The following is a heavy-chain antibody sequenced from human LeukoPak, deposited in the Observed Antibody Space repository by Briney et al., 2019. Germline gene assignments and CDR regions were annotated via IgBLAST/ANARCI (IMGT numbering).Heavy chain of an antibody. CDR1: GFTFSCYA. D-gene: IGHD1-26*01. V-gene: IGHV3-23*01. CDR2: ISGSGGST. CDR3: AKDRGLVGATGAFDI. Sequence: GGSLRLSCAASGFTFSCYAMSGVRQAPGKGREWVSAISGSGGSTYYADSVKGRFTICRDNSKNTLYLQMNSLRAEDTAVYYCAKDRGLVGATGAFDIWGQGTMVTVSS. J-gene: IGHJ3*02.